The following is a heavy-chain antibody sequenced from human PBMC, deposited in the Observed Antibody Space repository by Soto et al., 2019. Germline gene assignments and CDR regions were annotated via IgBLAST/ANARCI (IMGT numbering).Heavy chain of an antibody. Sequence: ASETLSLTCTFSGGSIISYYWSWIRQPPGKGLEWIGYIYYSGSTNYNPSLKSRVTISVDTSKNQFSLKLSSVTAADTAVYYCARDDSGYLDYWGQGTLVTVSS. J-gene: IGHJ4*02. CDR2: IYYSGST. V-gene: IGHV4-59*01. CDR3: ARDDSGYLDY. D-gene: IGHD3-22*01. CDR1: GGSIISYY.